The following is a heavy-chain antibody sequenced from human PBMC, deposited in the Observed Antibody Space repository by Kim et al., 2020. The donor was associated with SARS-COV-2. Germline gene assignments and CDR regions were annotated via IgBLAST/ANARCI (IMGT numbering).Heavy chain of an antibody. Sequence: ASVKVSCKASGYTFTGYYMHWVRQAPGQGLEWMGRINPNSGGTNYAQKFQGRVTMTRDTSISTAYMELSRLRSDDTAVYYCARRDVGSGGTPFDPWGQGTLVNVSS. D-gene: IGHD2-15*01. V-gene: IGHV1-2*06. CDR1: GYTFTGYY. J-gene: IGHJ5*02. CDR2: INPNSGGT. CDR3: ARRDVGSGGTPFDP.